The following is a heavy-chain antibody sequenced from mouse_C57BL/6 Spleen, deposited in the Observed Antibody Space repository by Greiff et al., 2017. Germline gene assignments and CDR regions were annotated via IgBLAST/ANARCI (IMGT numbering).Heavy chain of an antibody. D-gene: IGHD2-3*01. J-gene: IGHJ4*01. CDR3: ARQDGRGAMDY. CDR2: ISSGGSYT. V-gene: IGHV5-6*01. CDR1: GFTFSSYG. Sequence: EVQVVESGGDLVKPGGSLKLSCAASGFTFSSYGMSWVRQTPDKRLEWVATISSGGSYTYYPDSVKGRFTISRDNAKNTLYLQMSSLKSEDTAMYYCARQDGRGAMDYWGQGTSVTVSS.